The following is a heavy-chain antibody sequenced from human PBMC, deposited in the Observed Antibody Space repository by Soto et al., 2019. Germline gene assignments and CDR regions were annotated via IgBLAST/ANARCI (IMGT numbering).Heavy chain of an antibody. CDR2: IYTSGST. J-gene: IGHJ6*02. CDR1: GGSIISYY. CDR3: ARSTFLGYCSSTSCYGMDV. Sequence: SETLSLTCTVSGGSIISYYWSWIRQPAGKGLEWIGRIYTSGSTNYNPSLKSRVTMSVDTFKNQFSLKLSSVTAADTAVYYCARSTFLGYCSSTSCYGMDVWGQGTTVTVSS. V-gene: IGHV4-4*07. D-gene: IGHD2-2*01.